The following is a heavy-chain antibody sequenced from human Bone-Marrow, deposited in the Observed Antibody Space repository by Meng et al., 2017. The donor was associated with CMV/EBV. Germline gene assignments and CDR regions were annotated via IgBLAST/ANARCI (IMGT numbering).Heavy chain of an antibody. CDR3: ARGGPYVKEGLGEWYLDL. V-gene: IGHV3-23*03. CDR1: GFSFTSFG. J-gene: IGHJ2*01. D-gene: IGHD1-26*01. Sequence: GGSLRLSCAASGFSFTSFGMNWVRQIPGKGLQWIANTYDGVRDSRYADSVKGRFTISRDNPKYMLYLQMNSLRVEDTAIYYCARGGPYVKEGLGEWYLDLWGRGTLVTVSS. CDR2: TYDGVRDS.